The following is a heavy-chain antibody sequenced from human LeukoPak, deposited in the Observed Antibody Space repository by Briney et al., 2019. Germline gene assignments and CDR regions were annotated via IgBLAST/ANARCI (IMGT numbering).Heavy chain of an antibody. J-gene: IGHJ5*02. V-gene: IGHV1-69*05. CDR2: IIPIFGTA. Sequence: GASLKVSCKASGGTFSSYAISWVRQAPGQGLEWMGGIIPIFGTANYAQKFQGRVTITTDESTSTAYMELSSLRSEDTAVYYCARETSLRLWIGEMGGWFAPRGQGRLVSVSS. CDR3: ARETSLRLWIGEMGGWFAP. CDR1: GGTFSSYA. D-gene: IGHD3-10*01.